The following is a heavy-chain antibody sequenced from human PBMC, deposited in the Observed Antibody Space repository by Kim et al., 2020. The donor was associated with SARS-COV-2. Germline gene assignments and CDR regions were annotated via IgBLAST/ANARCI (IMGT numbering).Heavy chain of an antibody. CDR1: GFSFSSYA. CDR3: AKDQGQPYFDY. V-gene: IGHV3-23*03. CDR2: IYSGGSST. J-gene: IGHJ4*02. D-gene: IGHD5-18*01. Sequence: GGSLRLSCAASGFSFSSYAMSWVRQAPGKGLEWVSVIYSGGSSTYYADSVKGRFTISRDNSKNTLYLQMNSLRAEDTAVYYCAKDQGQPYFDYWGQGTLV.